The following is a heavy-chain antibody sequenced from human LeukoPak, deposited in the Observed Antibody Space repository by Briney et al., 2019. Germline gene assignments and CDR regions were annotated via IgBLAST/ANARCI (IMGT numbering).Heavy chain of an antibody. J-gene: IGHJ4*02. CDR2: INHSGST. V-gene: IGHV4-34*01. D-gene: IGHD3-9*01. CDR3: ARVHYDILTGSSHLDY. CDR1: GGSFSGYY. Sequence: SETLSLTCAVYGGSFSGYYWSWIRQPPGKGLEWIGEINHSGSTNYNPSLKSRVTTSVDTSKNQFSLKLSSVTAADTAVYYCARVHYDILTGSSHLDYWGQGTLVTVSS.